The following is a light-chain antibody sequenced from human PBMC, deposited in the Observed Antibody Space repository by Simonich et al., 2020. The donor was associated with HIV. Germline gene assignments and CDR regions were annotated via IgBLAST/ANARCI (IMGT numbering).Light chain of an antibody. J-gene: IGKJ1*01. Sequence: IQLTQSPSFLSASVGDRVTLTCQASQDINNYLNWYQQKPGKAPNLLIYGASNLETGVPSRFSGGGSGTDFTFTISSLQPEDIGTYYCQQYDNLPWTFGQGTKVEIK. CDR2: GAS. V-gene: IGKV1-33*01. CDR3: QQYDNLPWT. CDR1: QDINNY.